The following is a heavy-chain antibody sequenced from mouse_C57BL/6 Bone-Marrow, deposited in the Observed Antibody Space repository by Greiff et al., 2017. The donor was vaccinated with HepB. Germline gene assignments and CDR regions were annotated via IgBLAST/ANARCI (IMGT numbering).Heavy chain of an antibody. CDR1: GYTFTSYW. V-gene: IGHV1-55*01. Sequence: VQLQQPGAELVKPGASVKMSCKASGYTFTSYWITWVTQRPGQGLEWIGDIYPGSGSTNYNEKFKSKATLTVDTSSSTAYMQLSSLTSEDSAVYYCARESLITTVVARGGYWGQGTTLTVSS. CDR3: ARESLITTVVARGGY. D-gene: IGHD1-1*01. J-gene: IGHJ2*01. CDR2: IYPGSGST.